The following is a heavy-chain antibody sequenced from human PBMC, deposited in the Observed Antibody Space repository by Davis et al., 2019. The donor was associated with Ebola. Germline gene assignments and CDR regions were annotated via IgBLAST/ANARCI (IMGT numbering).Heavy chain of an antibody. CDR2: IYWDDDK. V-gene: IGHV2-5*02. D-gene: IGHD3-3*01. CDR3: AHSKIRVLRFLEWSRTEHFDY. J-gene: IGHJ4*02. CDR1: GFSLSTSGVG. Sequence: SGPTLVKPTQTLTLTCTFSGFSLSTSGVGVGWIRQPPGKALEWLALIYWDDDKRYSPSLKSRLTITKDTSKNQVVLTMTNMDPVDTATYYCAHSKIRVLRFLEWSRTEHFDYWGQGTLVTVSS.